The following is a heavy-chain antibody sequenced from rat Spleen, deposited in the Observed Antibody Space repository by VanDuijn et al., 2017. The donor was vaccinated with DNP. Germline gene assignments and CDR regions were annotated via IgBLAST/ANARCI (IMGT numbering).Heavy chain of an antibody. D-gene: IGHD4-3*01. CDR3: VRWNSGHFDY. V-gene: IGHV5-22*01. Sequence: EVQLVESGGGLVQPERSLKPPCPASDFIFVYIKMTWVRQAPTKGLEWVAYISYDGGSAHYGDSVKGRFTISRDNAKSTLYLQMNSLRSEDMATYYCVRWNSGHFDYWGQGVMVTVSS. CDR2: ISYDGGSA. CDR1: DFIFVYIK. J-gene: IGHJ2*01.